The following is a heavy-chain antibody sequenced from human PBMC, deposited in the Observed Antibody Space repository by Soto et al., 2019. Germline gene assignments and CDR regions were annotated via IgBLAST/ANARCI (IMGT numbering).Heavy chain of an antibody. CDR3: ARTTAFVSGTYPPAHFDY. Sequence: QVQLQQWGAGLLKPSATLSLTCAVYGGSFSGYYWSWIRQSPGKGLEWIGEINHSGSTNYTPSLKSRVTKAVDTSKNQVSLKLSSVTAADTAVYYCARTTAFVSGTYPPAHFDYWGQGTRVTVSS. V-gene: IGHV4-34*01. CDR1: GGSFSGYY. CDR2: INHSGST. D-gene: IGHD3-16*01. J-gene: IGHJ4*02.